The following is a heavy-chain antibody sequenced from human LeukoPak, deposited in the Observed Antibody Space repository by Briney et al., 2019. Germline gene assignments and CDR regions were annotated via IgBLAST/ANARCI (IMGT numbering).Heavy chain of an antibody. J-gene: IGHJ4*02. CDR3: AKDHRDCRGIGSLLHQG. CDR1: GLTFNNYA. D-gene: IGHD2-15*01. Sequence: AGGCLILSCPAAGLTFNNYAMSWARQAAGKGLEWVAATASGGASTWNADSVEGQCTISRDNYKTTLYLQMKMLRAEDTATYYCAKDHRDCRGIGSLLHQGWGEGTLVSVSS. CDR2: TASGGAST. V-gene: IGHV3-23*01.